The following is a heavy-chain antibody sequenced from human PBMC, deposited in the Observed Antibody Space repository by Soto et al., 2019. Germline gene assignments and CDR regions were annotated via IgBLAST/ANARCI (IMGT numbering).Heavy chain of an antibody. CDR3: AKCYGDHLLLYYYMDV. D-gene: IGHD4-17*01. Sequence: GGSLRLSCAASGFTFSSYAMSWVRQAPGKGLEWVSAISGSGGSTYYADSVKGRFTISRDNSKNTLYLQMNSLRAEDTAVYYCAKCYGDHLLLYYYMDVWGKGTTVTVSS. V-gene: IGHV3-23*01. J-gene: IGHJ6*03. CDR2: ISGSGGST. CDR1: GFTFSSYA.